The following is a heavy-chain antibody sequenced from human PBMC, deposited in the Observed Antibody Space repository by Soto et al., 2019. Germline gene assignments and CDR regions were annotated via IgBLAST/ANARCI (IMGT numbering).Heavy chain of an antibody. J-gene: IGHJ4*02. CDR3: ARHYHYSFSSYFDY. D-gene: IGHD4-4*01. Sequence: TSETLSLTCTVSGGSLSNYYWSWIRQPPGKGLEWIGYIYYSGSTDYNPSLRSRVTISVDTSKNQFSLKLSSATAADTAVYYCARHYHYSFSSYFDYWGQGILVTVSS. V-gene: IGHV4-59*08. CDR2: IYYSGST. CDR1: GGSLSNYY.